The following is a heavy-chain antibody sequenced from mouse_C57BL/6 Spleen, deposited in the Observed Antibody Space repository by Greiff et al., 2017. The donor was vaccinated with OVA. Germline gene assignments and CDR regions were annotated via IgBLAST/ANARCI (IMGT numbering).Heavy chain of an antibody. V-gene: IGHV2-2*01. CDR3: AREGRITSFAY. J-gene: IGHJ3*01. CDR1: GFSLTSYG. CDR2: IWSGGST. Sequence: VQLVESGPGLVQPSQSLSIPCTVSGFSLTSYGVHWVRQSPGKGLEWLGVIWSGGSTDYNAAFISRLSISKDNSKSQVFFKMNSLQADDTAIDYCAREGRITSFAYWGQGTLVTVSA. D-gene: IGHD1-1*01.